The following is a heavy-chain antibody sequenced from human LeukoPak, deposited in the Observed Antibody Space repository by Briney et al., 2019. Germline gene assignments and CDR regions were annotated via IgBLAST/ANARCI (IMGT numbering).Heavy chain of an antibody. CDR1: GGSVSSGSYY. J-gene: IGHJ4*02. D-gene: IGHD6-19*01. Sequence: SETLSPTCTVSGGSVSSGSYYWSWIRQPPGKGLEWIGYIYYSGSTNYNPSLKSRVTISVDTSKNQFSLKLSSVTAADTAVYYCARGVAVAGTWYYFDYWGQGTLVTVSS. V-gene: IGHV4-61*01. CDR3: ARGVAVAGTWYYFDY. CDR2: IYYSGST.